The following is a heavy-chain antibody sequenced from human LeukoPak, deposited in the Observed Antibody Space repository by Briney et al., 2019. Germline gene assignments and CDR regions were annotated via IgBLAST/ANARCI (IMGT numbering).Heavy chain of an antibody. V-gene: IGHV1-69*05. CDR2: IIPIFGTA. D-gene: IGHD2-21*02. CDR1: GGTFSSYA. J-gene: IGHJ3*02. Sequence: GASVKVSCKASGGTFSSYAISWVRQAPGQGLEWMGGIIPIFGTANYAQKFQGRVTITTDESTSTAYMELSSLRSEDTAVYYCARSPSLYCGGDCATAPGAFDIWGQGTMVTVSS. CDR3: ARSPSLYCGGDCATAPGAFDI.